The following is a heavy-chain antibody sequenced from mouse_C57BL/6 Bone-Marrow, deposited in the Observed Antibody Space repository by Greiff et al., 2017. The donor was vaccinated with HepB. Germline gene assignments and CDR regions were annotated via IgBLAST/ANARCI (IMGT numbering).Heavy chain of an antibody. CDR2: INPNNGGT. J-gene: IGHJ1*03. CDR3: ARGGLGGWYFDV. V-gene: IGHV1-26*01. D-gene: IGHD4-1*01. Sequence: VQLQQSGPELVKPGASVKISCKASGYTFTDYYMNWVKQSHGKSLEWIGDINPNNGGTSYNQKFKGKATLTVDKSSSTAYMELRSLTSEDSAVYYCARGGLGGWYFDVWGTGTTVTVSS. CDR1: GYTFTDYY.